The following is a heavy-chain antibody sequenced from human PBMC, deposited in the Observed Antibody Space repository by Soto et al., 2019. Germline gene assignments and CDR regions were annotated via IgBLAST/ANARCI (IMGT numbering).Heavy chain of an antibody. CDR3: AKGVGGYSSTWGLKGAVS. CDR1: GFTFKNQA. D-gene: IGHD6-13*01. CDR2: ISGGSETT. J-gene: IGHJ5*02. V-gene: IGHV3-23*01. Sequence: EVQLLESGGGLVQPGGSLRLSCAASGFTFKNQAMSWVRQFPGRGLQWVSAISGGSETTNYADPVRGRFTISRDNSKNTMYLQMNGLRAEDTAVYYCAKGVGGYSSTWGLKGAVSWGQGTLVTVSS.